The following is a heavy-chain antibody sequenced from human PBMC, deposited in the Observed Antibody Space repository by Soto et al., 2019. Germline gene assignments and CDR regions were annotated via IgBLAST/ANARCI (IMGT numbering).Heavy chain of an antibody. CDR1: GYTFTSYG. D-gene: IGHD2-8*02. CDR2: ISAHNGNT. J-gene: IGHJ4*02. V-gene: IGHV1-18*01. Sequence: QVHLVQSGAEVKKPGASVKVSCKASGYTFTSYGITWVRQAPGQGLEWMGWISAHNGNTDYAQKLQGRVIVTRDTSTSTAYMELRSMISDYTAVYYCARGRYWDYWGQGALVTVSS. CDR3: ARGRYWDY.